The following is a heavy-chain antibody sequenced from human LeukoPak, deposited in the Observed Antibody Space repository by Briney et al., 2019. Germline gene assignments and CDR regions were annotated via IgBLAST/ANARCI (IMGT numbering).Heavy chain of an antibody. Sequence: SETLSLTCAVYGGSFNGYHWSWIRQPPGKGLEWIGEINHSGSTNYNPSLKSRVTISVDTSKNQFSLRLSSVTAADTGVYYCASVGIYGDYSDPHDDYWGQGTLVTVSS. D-gene: IGHD4-17*01. CDR1: GGSFNGYH. CDR3: ASVGIYGDYSDPHDDY. CDR2: INHSGST. J-gene: IGHJ4*02. V-gene: IGHV4-34*01.